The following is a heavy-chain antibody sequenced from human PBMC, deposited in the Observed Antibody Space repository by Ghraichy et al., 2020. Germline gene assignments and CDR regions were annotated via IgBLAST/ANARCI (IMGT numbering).Heavy chain of an antibody. Sequence: GGSLRLSCAASGFTFSSYGMHWVRQAPGKGLEWVAVIWYDGSNKYYADSVKGRFTISRDNSKNTLYLQMNSLRAEDTAVYYCATEPMDTAMGTVIDYWGQGTLVTVSS. CDR1: GFTFSSYG. CDR3: ATEPMDTAMGTVIDY. D-gene: IGHD5-18*01. V-gene: IGHV3-33*01. J-gene: IGHJ4*02. CDR2: IWYDGSNK.